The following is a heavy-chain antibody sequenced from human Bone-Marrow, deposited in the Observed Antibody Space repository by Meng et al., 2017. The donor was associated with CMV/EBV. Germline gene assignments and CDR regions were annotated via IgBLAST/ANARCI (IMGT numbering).Heavy chain of an antibody. CDR3: ARDLSYYDFWSGYYTPHYYYYGMDV. J-gene: IGHJ6*02. CDR2: IKQEGSEK. D-gene: IGHD3-3*01. V-gene: IGHV3-7*01. Sequence: GGSLRLSCAASGFTFSSYWMSWVRQAPGKGLEWVANIKQEGSEKYYVDSVKGRFTISRDNAKNSLYLQMNSLRAEDTAVYYCARDLSYYDFWSGYYTPHYYYYGMDVWGQGTTVTVSS. CDR1: GFTFSSYW.